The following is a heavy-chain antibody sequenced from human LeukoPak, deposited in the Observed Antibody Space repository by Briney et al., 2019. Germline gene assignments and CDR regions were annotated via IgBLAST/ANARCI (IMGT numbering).Heavy chain of an antibody. Sequence: SETLSLTCSVSGDSISHYYWAWIRQPAGKGLEWIGRIYSSERINYNPSLKSRVTMSIDQSKNQFSLRINSMTAADTAVYYCARDHRRYFDYWGQGTLVTVSS. V-gene: IGHV4-4*07. CDR1: GDSISHYY. D-gene: IGHD1-14*01. CDR2: IYSSERI. J-gene: IGHJ4*02. CDR3: ARDHRRYFDY.